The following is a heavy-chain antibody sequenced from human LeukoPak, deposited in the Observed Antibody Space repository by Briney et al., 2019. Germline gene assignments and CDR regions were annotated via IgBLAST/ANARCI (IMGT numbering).Heavy chain of an antibody. Sequence: ASVKVSCKASGYTFTSYHMHWVRQAPGQGLEWMGKINPSGGSTSYAQKFQGRVTMTRDTSTSTVYMELSSLRSEDTAVYYCAVLEVDFWSGYYVGNSYGMDVWGQGTTVTVSS. D-gene: IGHD3-3*01. CDR3: AVLEVDFWSGYYVGNSYGMDV. J-gene: IGHJ6*02. CDR1: GYTFTSYH. V-gene: IGHV1-46*01. CDR2: INPSGGST.